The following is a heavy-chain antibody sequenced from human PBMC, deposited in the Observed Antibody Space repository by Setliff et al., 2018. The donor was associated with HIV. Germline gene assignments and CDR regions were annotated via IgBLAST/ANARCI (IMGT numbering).Heavy chain of an antibody. J-gene: IGHJ6*03. V-gene: IGHV4-59*13. CDR2: IYYSGST. CDR1: GGSISSSY. Sequence: KPSETLSLPCTVSGGSISSSYWSWIRQPPGKGLEWIGYIYYSGSTNYNPSLKSRVTISVDTSKNQFSLKLSSVAAADTAVYYCARARTPYYYDSSAHYFNYYYMDVWGKGTTVTVSS. D-gene: IGHD3-22*01. CDR3: ARARTPYYYDSSAHYFNYYYMDV.